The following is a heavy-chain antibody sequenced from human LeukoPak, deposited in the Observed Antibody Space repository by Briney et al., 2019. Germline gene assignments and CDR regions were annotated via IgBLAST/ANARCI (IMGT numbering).Heavy chain of an antibody. V-gene: IGHV3-48*04. CDR2: ISSSGSAI. D-gene: IGHD7-27*01. Sequence: GGSLRLSCAASGFTFSNYWMNWVRQAPGKGLEWVSYISSSGSAIYYADSVKGRFTVSRDNAKNSLYLQMNSLRAEDTAVYYCARRAANWGNYYFDYWGQGTLVTVSS. CDR1: GFTFSNYW. CDR3: ARRAANWGNYYFDY. J-gene: IGHJ4*02.